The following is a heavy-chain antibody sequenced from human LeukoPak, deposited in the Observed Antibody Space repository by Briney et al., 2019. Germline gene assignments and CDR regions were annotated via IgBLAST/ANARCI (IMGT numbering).Heavy chain of an antibody. CDR3: ARGRYDILTGYLRSHYYYYMDV. D-gene: IGHD3-9*01. CDR2: INHGGST. Sequence: SETLSLTCAVYGGSFSGYYWSWIRQPPGKGLEWIGEINHGGSTNYNPSLKSRVTISVDTSKNQFSLKLSSVTAADTAVYYCARGRYDILTGYLRSHYYYYMDVWGKGTTVTVSS. V-gene: IGHV4-34*01. J-gene: IGHJ6*03. CDR1: GGSFSGYY.